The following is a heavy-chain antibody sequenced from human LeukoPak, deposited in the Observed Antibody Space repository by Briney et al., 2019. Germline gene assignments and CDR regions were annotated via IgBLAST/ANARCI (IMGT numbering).Heavy chain of an antibody. CDR1: VGAISSYY. CDR2: IYYSGST. V-gene: IGHV4-59*01. CDR3: ARVGASRGYYDYYYYGMDV. J-gene: IGHJ6*02. D-gene: IGHD3-22*01. Sequence: KASQIRALTCTVSVGAISSYYWRWIRQPPGKGLEWIGYIYYSGSTNYNPSLKSRVTISVDTSKNQFSLKLSSVTAADTAVYYCARVGASRGYYDYYYYGMDVWGQGTTVTVSS.